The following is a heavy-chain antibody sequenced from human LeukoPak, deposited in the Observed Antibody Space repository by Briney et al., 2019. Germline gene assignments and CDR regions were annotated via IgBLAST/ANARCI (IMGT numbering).Heavy chain of an antibody. J-gene: IGHJ4*02. CDR3: ASGYSYGFDY. D-gene: IGHD5-18*01. CDR2: IYYSGST. V-gene: IGHV4-61*01. Sequence: SETLSLTCTVSGGSISSSSYYWSWIRQPPGKGLEWIRYIYYSGSTNYNPSLKSRVTISVDTSKNQFSLKLSSVTAADTAVYYCASGYSYGFDYWGQGTLVTVSS. CDR1: GGSISSSSYY.